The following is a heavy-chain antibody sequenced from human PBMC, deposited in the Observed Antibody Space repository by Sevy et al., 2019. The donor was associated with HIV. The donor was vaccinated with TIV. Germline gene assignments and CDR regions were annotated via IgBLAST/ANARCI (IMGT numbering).Heavy chain of an antibody. CDR1: GFTFNYYG. D-gene: IGHD2-2*01. V-gene: IGHV3-30*02. CDR2: IRFDGTNK. CDR3: AKDRVVVVPAAPGLRYYYGMDD. J-gene: IGHJ6*02. Sequence: GGSLRLSCAASGFTFNYYGMYWVRQAPGKGLEWVAFIRFDGTNKDDADSVKGRFTISRDNSKNTVYLQMNSLRAEDTAVYYCAKDRVVVVPAAPGLRYYYGMDDWGQRTTVTVSS.